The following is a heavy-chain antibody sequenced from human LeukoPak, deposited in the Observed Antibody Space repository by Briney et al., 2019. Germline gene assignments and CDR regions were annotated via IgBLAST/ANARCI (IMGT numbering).Heavy chain of an antibody. V-gene: IGHV3-30*18. CDR2: ISYDGSNK. D-gene: IGHD3-22*01. Sequence: PGGSLRLSCAASGFTFSSYGMHWVRQAPGKGLEWVAVISYDGSNKYYADSVKGRFTISRDNSKNTLYLQMNSLRAEDTAVYYCAKEGPWEYDSSGYYGYYYYGMDVWGQGTTVTVSS. CDR3: AKEGPWEYDSSGYYGYYYYGMDV. J-gene: IGHJ6*02. CDR1: GFTFSSYG.